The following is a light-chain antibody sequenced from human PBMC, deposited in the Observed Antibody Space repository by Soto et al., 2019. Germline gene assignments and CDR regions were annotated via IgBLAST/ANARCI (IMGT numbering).Light chain of an antibody. J-gene: IGKJ4*01. Sequence: EIVLTQSPGTLSLSPGETATLSCRASQSVTTQLAWYQQKPGQAPRLLIYDASNRATGIPARFSGSGSGTDFTLTISSLEPEDFAVYYCQQRSNWPTFGGGTKVDIK. V-gene: IGKV3-11*01. CDR3: QQRSNWPT. CDR2: DAS. CDR1: QSVTTQ.